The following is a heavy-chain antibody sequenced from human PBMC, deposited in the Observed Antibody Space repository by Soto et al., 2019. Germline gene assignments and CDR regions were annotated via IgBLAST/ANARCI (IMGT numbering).Heavy chain of an antibody. D-gene: IGHD3-9*01. Sequence: SETQSLTSTVSGGYISNSYWSWIRLSPGKGLEWIGYIYSSGSTNYNPSLKSRVTISVDTSKNQFSLKLSSVTAADTAVYYCARDSGGYFDWLPSDGMDVWGQGTTVTVS. CDR2: IYSSGST. V-gene: IGHV4-59*01. J-gene: IGHJ6*02. CDR1: GGYISNSY. CDR3: ARDSGGYFDWLPSDGMDV.